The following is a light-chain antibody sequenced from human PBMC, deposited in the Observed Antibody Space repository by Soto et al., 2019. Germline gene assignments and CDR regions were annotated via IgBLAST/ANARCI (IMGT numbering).Light chain of an antibody. CDR3: SSFATRGTTVI. Sequence: QSALTQPGSVSGSPGQSITISCTGTNNDVGAYPYVSWYQQHPGTAPKLIIYEVTNRPSGISDRFSGSKSGNTASLTISGLQAEDESDYYCSSFATRGTTVIFGGGTKLTV. CDR1: NNDVGAYPY. J-gene: IGLJ2*01. CDR2: EVT. V-gene: IGLV2-14*01.